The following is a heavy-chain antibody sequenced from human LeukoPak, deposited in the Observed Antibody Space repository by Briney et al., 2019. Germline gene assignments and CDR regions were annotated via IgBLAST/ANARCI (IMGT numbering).Heavy chain of an antibody. CDR1: GYTLTELS. V-gene: IGHV1-24*01. Sequence: ASVKASCKVSGYTLTELSMHWVRQAPGKGLEWMGGFDPEDGETIYAQKFQGRVTMTEDTSTDTAYMELSSLRSEDTAVYYCATGLGYCSGGSCYEGEDDAFDIWGQGTMVTVSS. CDR3: ATGLGYCSGGSCYEGEDDAFDI. CDR2: FDPEDGET. J-gene: IGHJ3*02. D-gene: IGHD2-15*01.